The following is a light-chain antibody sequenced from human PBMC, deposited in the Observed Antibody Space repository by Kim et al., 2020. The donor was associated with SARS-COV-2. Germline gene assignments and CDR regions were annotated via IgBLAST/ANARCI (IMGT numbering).Light chain of an antibody. J-gene: IGKJ1*01. CDR2: DAS. CDR1: QSISVW. Sequence: DIQMTQSPSTLSASVGDRVTITCRASQSISVWLAWYQQKPGKAPSLLIYDASILESGVPSRFSGSGSGTEFTLTISGLQPDDFATYYCQEYKSNLWTFGQGTKVDI. CDR3: QEYKSNLWT. V-gene: IGKV1-5*01.